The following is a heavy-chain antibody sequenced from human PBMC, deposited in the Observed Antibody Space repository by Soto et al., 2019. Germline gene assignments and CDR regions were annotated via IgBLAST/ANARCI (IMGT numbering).Heavy chain of an antibody. J-gene: IGHJ6*02. D-gene: IGHD6-19*01. V-gene: IGHV3-13*04. CDR2: IGTAGDT. CDR1: GFTFSSYD. CDR3: ARAQSSSGWSLYYYYGMDL. Sequence: EVQLVESGGGLVQPGGSLRLSCAASGFTFSSYDMHWVRQATGKGLEWVSAIGTAGDTYYPGSVKGRFTISRENAKNSLYLQLPSLSPGDTAVSYCARAQSSSGWSLYYYYGMDLWGQGTKVTVSS.